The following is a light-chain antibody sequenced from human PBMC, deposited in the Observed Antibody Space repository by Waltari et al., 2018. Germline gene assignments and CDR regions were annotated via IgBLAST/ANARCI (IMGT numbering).Light chain of an antibody. J-gene: IGLJ1*01. V-gene: IGLV2-8*01. CDR3: SSFAGSNNV. CDR2: EVT. CDR1: NSYIGLYNY. Sequence: QSALTQPPSASGSPGESVTISCTGTNSYIGLYNYVSWYQQHPGKAPKLMIYEVTKRPSGVPDRFSGSKSGNTASLTVSGLQTDDEADYFCSSFAGSNNVFGSGTKVTVL.